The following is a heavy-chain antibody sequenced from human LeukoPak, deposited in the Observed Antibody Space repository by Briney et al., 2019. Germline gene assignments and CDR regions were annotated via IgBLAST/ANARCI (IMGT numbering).Heavy chain of an antibody. CDR3: ARGAGYSREVNYYYYMDV. V-gene: IGHV4-61*02. D-gene: IGHD1-26*01. CDR1: GGSVRRGNYY. J-gene: IGHJ6*03. CDR2: IYTSGTT. Sequence: SQTLSLTCTVSGGSVRRGNYYWPWIRQPGGSGLEWIERIYTSGTTDYNPSLRTRVTISVDASRNQFSLNLSSVTAADTAVYYCARGAGYSREVNYYYYMDVWGKGTTVTVSS.